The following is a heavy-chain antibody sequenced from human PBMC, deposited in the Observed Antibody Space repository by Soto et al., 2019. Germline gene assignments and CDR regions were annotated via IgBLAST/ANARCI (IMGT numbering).Heavy chain of an antibody. Sequence: ASVKVSCKASGYTFPSYYMHWVRQAPGQGLEWMGIINPSGGSTSYAQKFQGRVTMTRDTSTSTVYMELSSLRSEDTAVYYCARSGVWEPRDYWGQGTQVTVSS. D-gene: IGHD1-26*01. CDR2: INPSGGST. CDR3: ARSGVWEPRDY. J-gene: IGHJ4*02. CDR1: GYTFPSYY. V-gene: IGHV1-46*01.